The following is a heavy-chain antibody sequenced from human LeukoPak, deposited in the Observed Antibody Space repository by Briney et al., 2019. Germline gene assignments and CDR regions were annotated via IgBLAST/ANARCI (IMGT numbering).Heavy chain of an antibody. J-gene: IGHJ4*02. CDR1: GSTFSSYA. CDR2: ISGSGGST. Sequence: GGSLRLSCAASGSTFSSYAMNWVRQAPGKGLEWVSAISGSGGSTYYADSVKGRFTISRDNSKNTVYLQMNSLRAEDTAVYYCASRPNYYDSSGYYGWGQGTLVTVSS. CDR3: ASRPNYYDSSGYYG. V-gene: IGHV3-23*01. D-gene: IGHD3-22*01.